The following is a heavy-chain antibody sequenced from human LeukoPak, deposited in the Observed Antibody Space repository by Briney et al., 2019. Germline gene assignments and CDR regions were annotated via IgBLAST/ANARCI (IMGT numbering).Heavy chain of an antibody. CDR2: IYSGGST. V-gene: IGHV3-53*01. Sequence: SGGSLRLSCAASGFTVSSNYMSWVRQAPGKGLEWVSVIYSGGSTYYADSVKGRFTISRDNSKNTLYLQMNSLRAEDTAVYYCARGWYSSGWYLATQKGAFDIWGQGTMVTVSS. CDR3: ARGWYSSGWYLATQKGAFDI. D-gene: IGHD6-19*01. J-gene: IGHJ3*02. CDR1: GFTVSSNY.